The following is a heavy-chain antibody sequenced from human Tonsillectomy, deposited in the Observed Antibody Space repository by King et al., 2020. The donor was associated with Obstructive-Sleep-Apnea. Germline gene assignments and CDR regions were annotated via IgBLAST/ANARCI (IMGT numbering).Heavy chain of an antibody. J-gene: IGHJ4*02. D-gene: IGHD2-15*01. CDR2: IRSGGGHT. CDR1: GFSFSTYG. V-gene: IGHV3-23*04. CDR3: AKGGPGDVEVAHKNY. Sequence: VQLVESGGGLVQPGGSLRLSCAASGFSFSTYGMNWVRQAPGKVLEWVSAIRSGGGHTYHAGSVKGRFTISRDNSKNTLYLQMNSLRAEDTAVYYCAKGGPGDVEVAHKNYWGQGTLVIVSS.